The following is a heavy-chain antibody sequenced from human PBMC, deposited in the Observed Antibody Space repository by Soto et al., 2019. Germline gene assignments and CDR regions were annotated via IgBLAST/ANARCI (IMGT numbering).Heavy chain of an antibody. D-gene: IGHD2-2*01. J-gene: IGHJ6*02. CDR2: ISYDGSNK. CDR1: GFTFSTYG. Sequence: QVQLVESGGGVVQPGRSLRLSCAASGFTFSTYGMHWVRQAPGKGLAWVAVISYDGSNKYYADSVKGRLTISRDNSKNTLYLQLNSLRAEDTAVYFCAKGQHCRSTSCYFYYYGVDVWGQGTTVAASS. CDR3: AKGQHCRSTSCYFYYYGVDV. V-gene: IGHV3-30*18.